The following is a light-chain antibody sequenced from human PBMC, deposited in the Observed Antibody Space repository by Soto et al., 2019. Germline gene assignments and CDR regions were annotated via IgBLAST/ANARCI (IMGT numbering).Light chain of an antibody. CDR2: DAY. CDR3: QQYNNYSTVT. J-gene: IGKJ1*01. V-gene: IGKV1-5*01. Sequence: DIQITPSPSTLSASVVERITITCRASQSIGSWLAWYQQKPGKAPKLLLYDAYSLESGVPSRFSGSGSGTEFTLTISSLQPADFAAYDCQQYNNYSTVTFGQVTKVDI. CDR1: QSIGSW.